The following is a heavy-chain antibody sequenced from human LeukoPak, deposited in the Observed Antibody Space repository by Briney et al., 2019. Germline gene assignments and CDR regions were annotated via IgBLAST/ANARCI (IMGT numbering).Heavy chain of an antibody. J-gene: IGHJ5*02. Sequence: PGGSLRLSCSDSGFTFSSYAMTWVRQAPGKGLEWVSVISGGGDSIYYADSVRGRFTISRDNSKNTLYLQMNSLRAEDTALYYCAKEAPFILFDPWGQGTLVTVSS. CDR1: GFTFSSYA. CDR2: ISGGGDSI. D-gene: IGHD2-21*01. CDR3: AKEAPFILFDP. V-gene: IGHV3-23*01.